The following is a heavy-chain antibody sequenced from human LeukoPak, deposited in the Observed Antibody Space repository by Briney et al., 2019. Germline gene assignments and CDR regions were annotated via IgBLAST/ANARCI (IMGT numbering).Heavy chain of an antibody. CDR1: GFTFGSYA. D-gene: IGHD2-2*01. CDR3: ARGPPRYCSSTSCYIFDY. CDR2: ISGSGGST. Sequence: TGGSLRLSCAASGFTFGSYAMSWVRQAPGKGLEWVSAISGSGGSTYYADSVKGRFTISRDNSKNTLYLQMNSLRAEDTAVYYCARGPPRYCSSTSCYIFDYWGQGTLVTVSS. J-gene: IGHJ4*02. V-gene: IGHV3-23*01.